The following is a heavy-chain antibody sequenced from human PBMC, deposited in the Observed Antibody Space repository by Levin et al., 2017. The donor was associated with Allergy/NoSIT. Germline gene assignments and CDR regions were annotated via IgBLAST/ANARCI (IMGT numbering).Heavy chain of an antibody. CDR3: ARVAEIEMARIGDAFDI. CDR1: GFTFSSSA. D-gene: IGHD5-24*01. Sequence: GESLKISCAASGFTFSSSAMSWVRQAPGKGLEWVSGITSSGDGTYHADVVKGRFTISRDNNENTLYLQMNILRADDTAIYYCARVAEIEMARIGDAFDIWGQGTMVTVSS. CDR2: ITSSGDGT. V-gene: IGHV3-23*01. J-gene: IGHJ3*02.